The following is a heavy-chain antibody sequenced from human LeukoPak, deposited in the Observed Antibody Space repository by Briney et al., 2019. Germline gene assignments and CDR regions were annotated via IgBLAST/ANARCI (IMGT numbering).Heavy chain of an antibody. CDR2: IYYTGST. Sequence: SETLSLTCIVSGGSISSYFWNWIRQPPGKGLEWIGYIYYTGSTNYNPSLKSRVIISVDTSKNHFSLKLTSVTAADTAVYYCARAEVVGPYNYWGQGTLVTVSS. CDR3: ARAEVVGPYNY. CDR1: GGSISSYF. J-gene: IGHJ4*02. D-gene: IGHD1-26*01. V-gene: IGHV4-59*01.